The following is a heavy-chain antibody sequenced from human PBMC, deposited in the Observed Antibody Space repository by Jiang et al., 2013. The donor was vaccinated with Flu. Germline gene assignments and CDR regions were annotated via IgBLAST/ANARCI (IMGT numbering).Heavy chain of an antibody. Sequence: GAEVKKPGESLRISCQGSGYSFTSYWISWVRQMPGKGLEWMGKIDPSDSYTDYSPSFQGHVTFSADKSINTVYLQWSSLEASDTAIYFCARNRSGYYGNAFDIWGEGTMVTVSS. CDR3: ARNRSGYYGNAFDI. D-gene: IGHD3-22*01. V-gene: IGHV5-10-1*01. CDR1: GYSFTSYW. CDR2: IDPSDSYT. J-gene: IGHJ3*02.